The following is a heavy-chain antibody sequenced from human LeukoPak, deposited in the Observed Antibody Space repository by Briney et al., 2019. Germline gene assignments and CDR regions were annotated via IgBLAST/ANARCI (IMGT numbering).Heavy chain of an antibody. CDR1: GYSISSGYY. J-gene: IGHJ4*02. CDR3: ARETYSSSWSDY. D-gene: IGHD6-13*01. CDR2: IYHSGST. Sequence: KASETLSLTCTVSGYSISSGYYWGWIRQPPGKGLEWIGSIYHSGSTYYNPSLKSRVTISVDTSKNQFSLKLSCVTAADTAVYYCARETYSSSWSDYWGQGTRVSVSS. V-gene: IGHV4-38-2*02.